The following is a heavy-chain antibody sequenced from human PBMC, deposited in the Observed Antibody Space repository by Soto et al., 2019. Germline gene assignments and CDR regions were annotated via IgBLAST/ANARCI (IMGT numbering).Heavy chain of an antibody. CDR3: ANDYRLYDSSNWFDP. CDR2: ISGSGGST. V-gene: IGHV3-23*01. J-gene: IGHJ5*02. Sequence: EVQLLESGGGLVQPGGSLRLSCAASGFTFSSYAMSWVRQSPGKGLEWVSTISGSGGSTYYADSVKGRFTISRDNSKNTLYLQMNSLRAEDTAVYYCANDYRLYDSSNWFDPWGQGTLVTVSS. D-gene: IGHD3-22*01. CDR1: GFTFSSYA.